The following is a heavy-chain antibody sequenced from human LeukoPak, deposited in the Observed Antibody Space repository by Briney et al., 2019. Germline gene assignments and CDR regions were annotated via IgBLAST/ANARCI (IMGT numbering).Heavy chain of an antibody. CDR3: ARDNFYYAPDY. D-gene: IGHD3-10*01. CDR2: INPSGGST. J-gene: IGHJ4*02. V-gene: IGHV1-46*01. Sequence: ASVKVSCKTSGYTFTGYYMHWVRQAPGQGLEWMGIINPSGGSTSYAQKFQGRVTMTRDTSTSTVYMELSSLRSEDTAVYYCARDNFYYAPDYWGQGTLVTVSS. CDR1: GYTFTGYY.